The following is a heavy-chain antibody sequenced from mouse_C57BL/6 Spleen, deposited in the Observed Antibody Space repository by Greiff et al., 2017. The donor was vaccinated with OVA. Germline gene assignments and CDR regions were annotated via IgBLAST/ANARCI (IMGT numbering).Heavy chain of an antibody. CDR2: IYPGSGST. D-gene: IGHD2-4*01. CDR3: ARYPSYYDYDYYVEC. Sequence: VQLQQPGAELVKPGASVKMSCKASGYTFTSYWITWVKQRPGQGLEWIGDIYPGSGSTNYNEKFKSKATLTVDTSSSTAYMQLSSLTSEDSAVYYGARYPSYYDYDYYVECRGQGTTLTVSS. CDR1: GYTFTSYW. J-gene: IGHJ2*01. V-gene: IGHV1-55*01.